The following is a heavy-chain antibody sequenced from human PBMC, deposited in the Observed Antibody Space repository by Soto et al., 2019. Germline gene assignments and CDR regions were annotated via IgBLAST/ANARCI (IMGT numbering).Heavy chain of an antibody. CDR3: TRSIGSGGVMGGFDY. V-gene: IGHV1-69*01. CDR2: IIPIFDAP. CDR1: GGTFKMYA. Sequence: QVRLVQSGVEVKKPGSAVKVSCKASGGTFKMYAMKWVRQAPGQGLEWMGGIIPIFDAPRYSQHFQGRVTITVDESTSTAYMELSSLRSDDTAIYFCTRSIGSGGVMGGFDYWGQGTLVTVSS. J-gene: IGHJ4*02. D-gene: IGHD3-16*01.